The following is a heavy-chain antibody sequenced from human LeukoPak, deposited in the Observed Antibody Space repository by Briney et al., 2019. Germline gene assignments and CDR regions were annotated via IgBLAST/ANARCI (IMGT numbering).Heavy chain of an antibody. CDR3: ARVQWELRGVGSYFEY. D-gene: IGHD1-26*01. CDR1: GFTFSSYW. J-gene: IGHJ4*02. CDR2: IKQDGSEK. V-gene: IGHV3-7*01. Sequence: TGGSLRLSCVVSGFTFSSYWMSWVRQAPGKGLEWVANIKQDGSEKSYVDSVKGRFTMSRDNAKNSLYLQMNSLRAEDTAVYYCARVQWELRGVGSYFEYWGQGALVTVSS.